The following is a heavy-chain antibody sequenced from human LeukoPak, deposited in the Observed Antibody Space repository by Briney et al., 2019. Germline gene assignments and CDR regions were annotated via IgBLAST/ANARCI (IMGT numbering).Heavy chain of an antibody. CDR2: INTDGGST. CDR3: VFGYYYDSGSQYNWFDT. D-gene: IGHD3-10*01. Sequence: GSLRLSCAVSGFTFSNYWMHWVRQAPGKGLIWVSRINTDGGSTTYADSVKGRFTISRDNAKNTLYLQMNSLRAEDTAVYYCVFGYYYDSGSQYNWFDTWGQGTLVTVSS. V-gene: IGHV3-74*01. J-gene: IGHJ5*02. CDR1: GFTFSNYW.